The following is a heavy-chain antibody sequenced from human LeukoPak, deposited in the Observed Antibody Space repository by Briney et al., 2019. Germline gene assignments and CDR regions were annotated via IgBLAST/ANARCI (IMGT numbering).Heavy chain of an antibody. CDR1: GYTLTELS. D-gene: IGHD3-10*01. J-gene: IGHJ4*02. CDR2: FDPEDGET. CDR3: ATLGLELRRYMVRGVFFGY. Sequence: ASVKVSCKVSGYTLTELSMHWVRQAPGKGLEWMGGFDPEDGETIYAQKFQGRVTMTEDTSTDIAYMELSSLRSEDTAVYYCATLGLELRRYMVRGVFFGYWGQGTLVTVSS. V-gene: IGHV1-24*01.